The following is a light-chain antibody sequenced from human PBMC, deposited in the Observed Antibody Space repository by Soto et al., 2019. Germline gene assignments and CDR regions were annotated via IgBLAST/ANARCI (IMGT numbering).Light chain of an antibody. CDR2: EDN. V-gene: IGLV6-57*04. CDR1: SGNIGSNY. Sequence: NFMLTQPHSVSESPGKTVTISCTRSSGNIGSNYVQWYQQRPGSAPTTLIYEDNQRPSGVPDRFSGSIDRSSNSASLTISGLKTEDEADYYCRSYDSSTPVVFGGGTKVTVL. CDR3: RSYDSSTPVV. J-gene: IGLJ2*01.